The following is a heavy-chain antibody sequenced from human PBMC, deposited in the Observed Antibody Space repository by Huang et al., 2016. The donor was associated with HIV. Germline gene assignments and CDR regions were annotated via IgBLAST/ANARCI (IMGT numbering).Heavy chain of an antibody. Sequence: QVHLEESGGGVVQPGRPLRLSCTASGFMFSTFGIDWVRQATGKRREWVEGRANDGSRKYDVDSVKGRFTISRDNSKNIVYLQMNSLRPEDTAVYYCAKPSGDYEFFDFWGQGTVVTVSS. CDR1: GFMFSTFG. CDR3: AKPSGDYEFFDF. J-gene: IGHJ4*02. CDR2: RANDGSRK. V-gene: IGHV3-30*18. D-gene: IGHD4-17*01.